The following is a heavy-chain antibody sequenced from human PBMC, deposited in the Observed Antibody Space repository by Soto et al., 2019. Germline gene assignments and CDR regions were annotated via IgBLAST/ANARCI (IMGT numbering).Heavy chain of an antibody. CDR3: AKDRVAAAGIDY. CDR1: GFTFSSYG. D-gene: IGHD6-13*01. V-gene: IGHV3-30*18. J-gene: IGHJ4*02. Sequence: LRLSCAASGFTFSSYGMHWVRQAPGKGLEWVAVISYDGSNKYYADSVKGRFTISRDNSKNTLYLQMNSLRAEDTAVYYCAKDRVAAAGIDYWGQGTLVTVSS. CDR2: ISYDGSNK.